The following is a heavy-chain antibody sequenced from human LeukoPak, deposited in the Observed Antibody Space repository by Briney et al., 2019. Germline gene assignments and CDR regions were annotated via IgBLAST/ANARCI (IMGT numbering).Heavy chain of an antibody. CDR3: VKGRGPAKADYYNHYYYMDV. J-gene: IGHJ6*03. Sequence: GGSLRLSCAASGFTFSNYAMTWVRQAPGKGLEWVSAVIGSGGTYYADSVKGRFIISRDNSRNTLYLRMSSLRADDTALYYCVKGRGPAKADYYNHYYYMDVWCRGTTVTVSS. CDR1: GFTFSNYA. CDR2: VIGSGGT. V-gene: IGHV3-23*01. D-gene: IGHD2-2*01.